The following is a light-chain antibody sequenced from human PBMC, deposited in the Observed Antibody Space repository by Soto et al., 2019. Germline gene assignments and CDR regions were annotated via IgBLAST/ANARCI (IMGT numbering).Light chain of an antibody. CDR2: TAS. CDR1: QSVSSN. Sequence: IVMTHSPATLSVSPGERATLSCRDSQSVSSNLAWYQQKPGQAPRLLIYTASTLESGVPSRFSASGSGTEFTLTISSLHPDDFATYYCQEYNNYWTFGQGTKVDIK. CDR3: QEYNNYWT. V-gene: IGKV3-15*01. J-gene: IGKJ1*01.